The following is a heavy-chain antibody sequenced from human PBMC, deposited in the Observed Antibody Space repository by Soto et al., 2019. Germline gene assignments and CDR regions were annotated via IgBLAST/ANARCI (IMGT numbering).Heavy chain of an antibody. Sequence: QVQLQESGPGLVKPSQTLSLTCTVSGGSISSGGYYWSWIRQHPGKGLEWIGYIYYSGSTYYNPSLNSRVTISVDTSKSLFSLKLSSVTAADTAVYYCATSVDQLTFDYWGQGTLVTVSS. D-gene: IGHD1-1*01. CDR1: GGSISSGGYY. J-gene: IGHJ4*02. CDR2: IYYSGST. V-gene: IGHV4-31*03. CDR3: ATSVDQLTFDY.